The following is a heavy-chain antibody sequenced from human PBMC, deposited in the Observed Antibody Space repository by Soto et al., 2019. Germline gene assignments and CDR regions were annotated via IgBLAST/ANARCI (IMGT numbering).Heavy chain of an antibody. CDR3: VRESTTSGPNWFDT. CDR1: GGSINSGRSS. D-gene: IGHD1-1*01. V-gene: IGHV4-30-2*06. J-gene: IGHJ5*02. CDR2: IYHSGST. Sequence: SETLSLTCSVSGGSINSGRSSWNWIRQSPGKGLEWIAYIYHSGSTYYNPSLESRVTISVDRSENQFSLKLTSVTAADTAVYYCVRESTTSGPNWFDTWGPGILVTVSS.